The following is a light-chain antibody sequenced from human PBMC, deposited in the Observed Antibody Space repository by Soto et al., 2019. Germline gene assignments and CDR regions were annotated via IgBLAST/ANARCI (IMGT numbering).Light chain of an antibody. CDR1: ESINKW. V-gene: IGKV1-5*01. CDR3: QQYDSFSVT. CDR2: DVS. J-gene: IGKJ1*01. Sequence: DIQMTQSPATLSASVGYRVTITCRASESINKWLAWYQQKPGKAPKLLIYDVSALKRGVPPRFSGSGSGTEFTPTISSLQPDDFETYYCQQYDSFSVTFGQGTKVDIK.